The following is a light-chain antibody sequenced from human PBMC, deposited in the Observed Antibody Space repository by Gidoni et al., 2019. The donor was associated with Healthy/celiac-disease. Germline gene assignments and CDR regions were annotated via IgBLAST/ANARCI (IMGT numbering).Light chain of an antibody. J-gene: IGKJ4*01. CDR2: DAS. V-gene: IGKV3-11*01. CDR1: QRVSSY. CDR3: QQRSNWPPLT. Sequence: EIVFTQSPATLSLSPGERATLSCRASQRVSSYLAWYQQKPGQAPRLLIYDASNRATGIPARFSGSGSGTDFTLTISSLEPEDFAVYYCQQRSNWPPLTFGGXTKVEIK.